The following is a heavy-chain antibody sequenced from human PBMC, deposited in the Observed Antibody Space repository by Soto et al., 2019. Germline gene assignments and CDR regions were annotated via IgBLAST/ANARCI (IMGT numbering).Heavy chain of an antibody. Sequence: EVQLLESGGDLVQSGGSLRLSCAASGFTFTNYGMHWVRQAPGKGLEYVSAITRGGDTSYYADSVKGRFTISRDNSKNTLYLQMNSLRVEDTAMYYCAGRVSGTSPFDCWGHGTLVTVSS. CDR1: GFTFTNYG. D-gene: IGHD3-9*01. J-gene: IGHJ4*01. V-gene: IGHV3-23*01. CDR2: ITRGGDTS. CDR3: AGRVSGTSPFDC.